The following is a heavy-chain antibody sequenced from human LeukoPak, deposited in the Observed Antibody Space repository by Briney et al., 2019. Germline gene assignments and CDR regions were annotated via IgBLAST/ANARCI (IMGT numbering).Heavy chain of an antibody. D-gene: IGHD2-2*01. CDR2: IKQDGSEK. Sequence: GGSLRLSCAASGFNFNNYWMSWVRQAPGKGLEWVANIKQDGSEKYYVDFVKGRFTISRDNAKNSLYLQMNSLRAEDTAVYYCARDGEARVVTLFDYWGQGTLVTVSS. J-gene: IGHJ4*02. CDR1: GFNFNNYW. CDR3: ARDGEARVVTLFDY. V-gene: IGHV3-7*01.